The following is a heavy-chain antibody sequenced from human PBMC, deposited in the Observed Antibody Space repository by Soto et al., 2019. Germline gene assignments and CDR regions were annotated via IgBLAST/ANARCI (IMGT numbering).Heavy chain of an antibody. CDR2: ISHGGSP. CDR3: ARGHYYYAMDV. Sequence: SETLSLTCAVSGGSVSSGVFSWNWIRQPPGQGLEWIGYISHGGSPHYTPSLRSRVSISVDRSTNVISLNLTSMTPADTAVYFCARGHYYYAMDVWGQGTTVTVS. CDR1: GGSVSSGVFS. V-gene: IGHV4-30-2*01. J-gene: IGHJ6*02.